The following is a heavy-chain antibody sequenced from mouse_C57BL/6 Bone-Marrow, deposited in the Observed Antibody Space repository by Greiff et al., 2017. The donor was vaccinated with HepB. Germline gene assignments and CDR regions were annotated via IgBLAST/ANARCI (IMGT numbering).Heavy chain of an antibody. CDR2: INPNNGGT. CDR3: ARGEITHFDY. CDR1: GYTFTDYN. D-gene: IGHD1-1*01. J-gene: IGHJ2*01. V-gene: IGHV1-22*01. Sequence: EVQLQQSGPELVKPGASVKMSRKASGYTFTDYNMHWVKQSHGKSLEWIGYINPNNGGTSYNQKFKGKATLTVNKSSSTAYMELRSLTSEDSAVYYCARGEITHFDYWGQGTTLTVSS.